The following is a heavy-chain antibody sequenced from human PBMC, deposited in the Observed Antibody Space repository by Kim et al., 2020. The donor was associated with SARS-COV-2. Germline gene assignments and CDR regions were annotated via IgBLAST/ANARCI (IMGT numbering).Heavy chain of an antibody. CDR3: ARSLGGGYYYGMDV. J-gene: IGHJ6*02. D-gene: IGHD3-16*01. V-gene: IGHV3-30*01. Sequence: ADPVKGRFTISRKNSKNTLYLHMNSLRGEDTAVYYCARSLGGGYYYGMDVWGQGTTVTVSS.